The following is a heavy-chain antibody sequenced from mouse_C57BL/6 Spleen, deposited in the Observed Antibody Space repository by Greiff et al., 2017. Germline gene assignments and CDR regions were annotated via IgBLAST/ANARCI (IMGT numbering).Heavy chain of an antibody. Sequence: VQRVESGGGLVQPGGSLKLSCAASGFTFSDYYMYWVRQTPEKRLEWVAYISNGGGSTYYPDTVKGRFTISRDNAKNTLYLQMSRLKSEDTAMYYCARWSNYYAMDYWGQGTSVTVSS. CDR1: GFTFSDYY. D-gene: IGHD2-5*01. CDR3: ARWSNYYAMDY. J-gene: IGHJ4*01. CDR2: ISNGGGST. V-gene: IGHV5-12*01.